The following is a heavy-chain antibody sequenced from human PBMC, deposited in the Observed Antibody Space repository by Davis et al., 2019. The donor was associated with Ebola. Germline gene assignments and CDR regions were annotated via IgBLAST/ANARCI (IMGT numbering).Heavy chain of an antibody. D-gene: IGHD4-17*01. CDR3: ARCLRTVTTNWFDP. Sequence: PGGSLRLSCAASGFTFSSYAMSWVRQAPGKGLEWVSAISGSGGNTYYADSVKGRFTISRHNSKNTLYLQMNSLRSEDTAVYYCARCLRTVTTNWFDPWGQGTLVTVSS. J-gene: IGHJ5*02. V-gene: IGHV3-23*01. CDR1: GFTFSSYA. CDR2: ISGSGGNT.